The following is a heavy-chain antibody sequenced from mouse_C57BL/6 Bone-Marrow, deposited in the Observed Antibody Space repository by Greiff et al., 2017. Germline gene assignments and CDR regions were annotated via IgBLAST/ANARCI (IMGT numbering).Heavy chain of an antibody. V-gene: IGHV1-81*01. J-gene: IGHJ2*01. Sequence: QVQLQQSGAELARPGASVKLSCKASGYTFTSYGISWVKQRTGQGLEWIGEIYPRSGNTYYNEKFKGKATLTADKSSSTAYMELRSLTSEDSAFYFCASRVTTVVPYYFDYWGQGTTLTVSS. CDR2: IYPRSGNT. D-gene: IGHD1-1*01. CDR1: GYTFTSYG. CDR3: ASRVTTVVPYYFDY.